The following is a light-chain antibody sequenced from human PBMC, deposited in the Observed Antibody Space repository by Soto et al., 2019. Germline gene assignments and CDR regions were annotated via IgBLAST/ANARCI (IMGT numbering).Light chain of an antibody. CDR1: QSVNSN. J-gene: IGKJ1*01. Sequence: EIVMTQSPATLSLSPGERATLSCRASQSVNSNLAWYQQKAGQAPRLLIYGTSTRATGIPARFSGSGSGTDFTLTISSLQFEDFAVYYYQQYNNWPRTFGQGTKVDIK. CDR2: GTS. V-gene: IGKV3-15*01. CDR3: QQYNNWPRT.